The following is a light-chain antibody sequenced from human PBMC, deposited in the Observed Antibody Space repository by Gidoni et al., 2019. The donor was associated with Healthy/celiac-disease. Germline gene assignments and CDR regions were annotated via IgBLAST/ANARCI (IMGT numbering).Light chain of an antibody. V-gene: IGLV3-1*01. Sequence: SYELTQPPSVSVSPGQTASITCSGDNLGDKYACWYQQKPGQSPVLVIYQDSKRPSGIPEGFSGSNSGNTATLTISGTQAMDEADYYWQAWDSSVVFGGGTKLTVL. CDR2: QDS. J-gene: IGLJ2*01. CDR3: QAWDSSVV. CDR1: NLGDKY.